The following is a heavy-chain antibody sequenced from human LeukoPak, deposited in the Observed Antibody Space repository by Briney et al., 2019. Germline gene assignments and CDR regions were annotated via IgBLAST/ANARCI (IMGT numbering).Heavy chain of an antibody. CDR1: GGSISSYY. Sequence: SETLSLTCTVSGGSISSYYWSWIRQPPGKGLEWIGYIYYSGGTNYNPSLKSRVTISVDTSKNQFSLKLSSVTAADTAVYYCARQSRFLEWLLDAFDIWGQGTMVTVSS. V-gene: IGHV4-59*01. CDR3: ARQSRFLEWLLDAFDI. J-gene: IGHJ3*02. D-gene: IGHD3-3*01. CDR2: IYYSGGT.